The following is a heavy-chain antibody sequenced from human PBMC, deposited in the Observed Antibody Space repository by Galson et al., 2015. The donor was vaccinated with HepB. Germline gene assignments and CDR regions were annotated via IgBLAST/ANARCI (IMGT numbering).Heavy chain of an antibody. V-gene: IGHV3-23*01. CDR3: TRDTPAVFRKWLGLDY. J-gene: IGHJ4*02. CDR2: ITGNGGRT. CDR1: GFTFSSYA. D-gene: IGHD6-19*01. Sequence: SLRLSCAGSGFTFSSYAMTWIRQAPGKGLEWVSSITGNGGRTYYADSVKGRFTVSRDNSKNTVFLQMSSLGADDTATYYCTRDTPAVFRKWLGLDYWGQGTLVTVSS.